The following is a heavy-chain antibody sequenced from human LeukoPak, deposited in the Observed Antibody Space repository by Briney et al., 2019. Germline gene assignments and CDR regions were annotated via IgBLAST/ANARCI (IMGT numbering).Heavy chain of an antibody. Sequence: GGSLRVSCAASGFTFDDYAMHWVRQAPGKGLEWVSGISWNSGSIGYADSVKGRFTISRDNAKNSLYLQMNSLRAEDMALYYCAKGGRIAAAAIDYWGQGTLVTVSS. CDR2: ISWNSGSI. V-gene: IGHV3-9*03. J-gene: IGHJ4*02. CDR3: AKGGRIAAAAIDY. CDR1: GFTFDDYA. D-gene: IGHD6-13*01.